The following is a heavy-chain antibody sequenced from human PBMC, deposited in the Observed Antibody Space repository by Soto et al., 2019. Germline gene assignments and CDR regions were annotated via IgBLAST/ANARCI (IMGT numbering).Heavy chain of an antibody. J-gene: IGHJ4*02. CDR1: GGTFRNYA. CDR3: AEVPTHTYYNSPHYFDD. Sequence: SVKVSCKASGGTFRNYAITWVRQAPGQGLEWMGGIIPLFATSNYAQKFLGRLTFTADESAGTAYMELSSLRSEDTAVYSCAEVPTHTYYNSPHYFDDWGQGTLVTVSS. V-gene: IGHV1-69*13. CDR2: IIPLFATS. D-gene: IGHD1-26*01.